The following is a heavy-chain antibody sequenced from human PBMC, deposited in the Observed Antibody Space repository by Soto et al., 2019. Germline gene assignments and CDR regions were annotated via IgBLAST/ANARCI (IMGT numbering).Heavy chain of an antibody. CDR1: GFTFSSYA. CDR3: AREGNLGRWLQPLDY. CDR2: IYYSGST. V-gene: IGHV4-59*01. D-gene: IGHD5-12*01. J-gene: IGHJ4*02. Sequence: PGGSLRLSCAASGFTFSSYAMSWIRQPPGKGLEWIGYIYYSGSTNYNPSLKSRVTISVDTSKNQFSLKLISVTAADTAVYYCAREGNLGRWLQPLDYWGQGTLVTVSS.